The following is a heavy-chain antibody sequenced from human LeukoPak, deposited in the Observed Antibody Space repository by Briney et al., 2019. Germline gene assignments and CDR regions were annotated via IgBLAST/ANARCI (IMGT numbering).Heavy chain of an antibody. J-gene: IGHJ4*02. CDR2: ITTNNGNT. V-gene: IGHV1-18*01. Sequence: ASVKVSCKASGYTFTIYDITWVRQAPGQGLEWMGWITTNNGNTNYAQKFQGRVTMTTDTSTSTAYMELRSLRSDDTAVYYCARVLGSRHYYESTGYLDYWGQGTLVTVSS. CDR3: ARVLGSRHYYESTGYLDY. CDR1: GYTFTIYD. D-gene: IGHD3-22*01.